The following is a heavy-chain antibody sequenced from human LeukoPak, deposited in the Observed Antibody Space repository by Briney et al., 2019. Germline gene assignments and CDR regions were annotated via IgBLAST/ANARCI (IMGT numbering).Heavy chain of an antibody. CDR1: GYTFTNYG. Sequence: GASVKVSCKASGYTFTNYGINWVRQAPGQGLEWMGWISIYNGNTDYAQKLRGRVTMTTDTSTSTAYMELRSLRSDDTAVYYCARITYDFWSGYYMPDDPWGQGTLVTVSS. J-gene: IGHJ5*02. CDR3: ARITYDFWSGYYMPDDP. D-gene: IGHD3-3*01. CDR2: ISIYNGNT. V-gene: IGHV1-18*01.